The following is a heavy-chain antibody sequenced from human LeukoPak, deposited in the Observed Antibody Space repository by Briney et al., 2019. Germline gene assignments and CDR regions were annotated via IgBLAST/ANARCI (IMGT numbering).Heavy chain of an antibody. CDR2: IYYSGST. J-gene: IGHJ4*02. Sequence: SETLSLTCTVSGGFISSYYWSWIRQPPGKGLEWIGYIYYSGSTNYNPSLKSRVTISVDTSKNQFSLKLSSVTAADTAVYYCARHRRAARGHFDYWGQGTLVTVSS. D-gene: IGHD6-6*01. V-gene: IGHV4-59*08. CDR1: GGFISSYY. CDR3: ARHRRAARGHFDY.